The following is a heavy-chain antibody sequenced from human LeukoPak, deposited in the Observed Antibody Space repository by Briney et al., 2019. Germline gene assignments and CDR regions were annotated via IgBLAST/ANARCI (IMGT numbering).Heavy chain of an antibody. V-gene: IGHV4-34*01. D-gene: IGHD6-13*01. CDR1: GGSFSGYY. CDR3: ARVVEAAAVDYYYYMDV. CDR2: INHSGST. J-gene: IGHJ6*03. Sequence: PSETLSLTCAVYGGSFSGYYWSWIRQPPGKGLEWIGEINHSGSTNYNPSLKSRVTISVDTSKNQFSLKLSSVTAADTAVYYCARVVEAAAVDYYYYMDVWGKGTTVTVSS.